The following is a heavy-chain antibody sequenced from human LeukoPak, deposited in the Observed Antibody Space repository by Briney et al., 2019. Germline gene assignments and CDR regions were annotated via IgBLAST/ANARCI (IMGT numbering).Heavy chain of an antibody. D-gene: IGHD1-1*01. Sequence: ASVKVSCKASGYTFTSYPVHWVRQAPGQGLEWMGIINPSGGTTSYAQKFQGRVTMTRDTSTSTVYMELSSLRSEDTAVYYCARDAPGIRPWGQGTLVTVSS. CDR2: INPSGGTT. J-gene: IGHJ4*02. V-gene: IGHV1-46*01. CDR1: GYTFTSYP. CDR3: ARDAPGIRP.